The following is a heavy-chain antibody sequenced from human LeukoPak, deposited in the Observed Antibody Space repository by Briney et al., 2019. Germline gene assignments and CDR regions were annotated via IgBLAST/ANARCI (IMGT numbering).Heavy chain of an antibody. D-gene: IGHD5-24*01. V-gene: IGHV3-30*18. CDR2: ISYDGSNK. J-gene: IGHJ3*02. Sequence: GGSLRLSCAASGFTFSTYSMNWVRQAPGKGLEWVAVISYDGSNKYYADSVKGRFTISRDNSKNTLYLQMNSLRAEDTAVYYCAKGFGMATILDAFDIWGQGTMVTVSS. CDR1: GFTFSTYS. CDR3: AKGFGMATILDAFDI.